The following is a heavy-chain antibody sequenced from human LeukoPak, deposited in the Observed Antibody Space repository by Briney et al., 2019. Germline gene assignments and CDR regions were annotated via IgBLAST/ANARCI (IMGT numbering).Heavy chain of an antibody. CDR1: GFTLRNYA. J-gene: IGHJ6*02. CDR2: IAGSGGGT. Sequence: GGSLRLSCAASGFTLRNYAMSWVRQAPGKGLEWVSVIAGSGGGTYYADSVKGRFTISRDTSKNTLYLQVNSLRAEDTAVYYCAKALTGEDYGMDVWGQGTTVTVSS. CDR3: AKALTGEDYGMDV. D-gene: IGHD2-15*01. V-gene: IGHV3-23*01.